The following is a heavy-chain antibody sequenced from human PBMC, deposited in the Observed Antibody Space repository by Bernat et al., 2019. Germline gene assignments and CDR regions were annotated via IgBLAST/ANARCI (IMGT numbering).Heavy chain of an antibody. V-gene: IGHV3-74*01. J-gene: IGHJ6*02. D-gene: IGHD3-22*01. CDR3: ARGGMIVVVPYYYYYGMDV. Sequence: EVQLVESGGGLVQPGGSLRLSCAASGFTFSSYWMHWVRQAPGKGLVWVSRINSDGSSTSYAESVKGRFTISRDNAKNTLYLQMNSLRAEDTAVYYCARGGMIVVVPYYYYYGMDVWGQGTTVTVSS. CDR2: INSDGSST. CDR1: GFTFSSYW.